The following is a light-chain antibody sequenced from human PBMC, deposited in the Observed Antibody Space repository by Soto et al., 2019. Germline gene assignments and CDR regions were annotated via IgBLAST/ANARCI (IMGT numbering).Light chain of an antibody. CDR1: SGDIGAYNY. J-gene: IGLJ3*02. CDR3: CSYAHTSRV. V-gene: IGLV2-11*01. CDR2: DVN. Sequence: QSALTQPRSVSGSPGQSVTFSCTGTSGDIGAYNYVSWYQFHPGKAPKMIFYDVNKRPSGVPDRFSGSKSGNTASLTISWLQAEDEADYYCCSYAHTSRVFGGGTKVTVL.